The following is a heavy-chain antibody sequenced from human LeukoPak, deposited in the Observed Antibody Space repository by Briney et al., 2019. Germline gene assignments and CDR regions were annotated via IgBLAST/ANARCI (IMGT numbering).Heavy chain of an antibody. Sequence: PSDTLSLTCTVSGGSISSGGYYWSWIRQHPGKGLEWIGYIYYSGNTYYNPSLKSRVTISVDTSKNQFSLKLNSVTAADTAVYYCARVVVAPTYYYYYMDVWGKGTTVTVSS. CDR3: ARVVVAPTYYYYYMDV. D-gene: IGHD5-12*01. CDR2: IYYSGNT. V-gene: IGHV4-31*03. J-gene: IGHJ6*03. CDR1: GGSISSGGYY.